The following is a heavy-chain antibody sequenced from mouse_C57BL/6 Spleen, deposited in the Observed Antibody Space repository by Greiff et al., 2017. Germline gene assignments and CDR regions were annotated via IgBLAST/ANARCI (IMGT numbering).Heavy chain of an antibody. J-gene: IGHJ2*01. CDR3: ARGRLLGIMDDYDGDFDY. CDR1: GYTFTSYW. CDR2: INPSNGGT. Sequence: QVQLKQPGTELVKPGASVKLSCKASGYTFTSYWMHWVKQRPGQGLEWIGNINPSNGGTNYNEKFKSKATLTVDKSSSTAYMQLSSLTSEDSAVYYCARGRLLGIMDDYDGDFDYWGQGTTLTVSS. D-gene: IGHD2-4*01. V-gene: IGHV1-53*01.